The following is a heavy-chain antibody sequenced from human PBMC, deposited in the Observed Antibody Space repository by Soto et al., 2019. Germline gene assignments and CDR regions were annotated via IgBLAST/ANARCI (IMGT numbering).Heavy chain of an antibody. CDR1: GYTFTSYA. CDR3: ARARSELWFGELLSFDY. Sequence: ASVKVSCKASGYTFTSYAMHWVRQAPGQRLEWMGWINAGNGNTKYSQKFQGRVTITRDTSASTAYMELSSLRSEDTAVYYCARARSELWFGELLSFDYWGQGTLVTVSS. CDR2: INAGNGNT. J-gene: IGHJ4*02. V-gene: IGHV1-3*01. D-gene: IGHD3-10*01.